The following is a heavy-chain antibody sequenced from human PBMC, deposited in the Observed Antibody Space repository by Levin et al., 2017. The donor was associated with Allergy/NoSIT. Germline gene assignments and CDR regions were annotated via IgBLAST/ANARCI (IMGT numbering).Heavy chain of an antibody. CDR3: ARQLGNFWSGYNYFDY. J-gene: IGHJ4*02. CDR2: ISSTGSTI. Sequence: SCAASGFTFSSYEMNWVRRAPGKGLEWVSYISSTGSTIYSADSVMGRFTISRDNAKNSLYLHMNSLRAEDTAVYYCARQLGNFWSGYNYFDYWGQGTLVTVSS. V-gene: IGHV3-48*03. CDR1: GFTFSSYE. D-gene: IGHD3-3*01.